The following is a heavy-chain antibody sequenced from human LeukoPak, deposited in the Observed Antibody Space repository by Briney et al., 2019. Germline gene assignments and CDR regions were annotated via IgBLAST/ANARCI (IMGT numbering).Heavy chain of an antibody. J-gene: IGHJ3*02. Sequence: SETLSLTCADSGGSISSGGYSWSWIRQPPGKGLEWIGYMYHSGTTHYNPSLKSRVTISVDRSKNQFSLKLSSATAADTAVYYCVRGYYYDSSGYWVRAFDIWGQGTMVTVSS. V-gene: IGHV4-30-2*01. CDR2: MYHSGTT. CDR1: GGSISSGGYS. CDR3: VRGYYYDSSGYWVRAFDI. D-gene: IGHD3-22*01.